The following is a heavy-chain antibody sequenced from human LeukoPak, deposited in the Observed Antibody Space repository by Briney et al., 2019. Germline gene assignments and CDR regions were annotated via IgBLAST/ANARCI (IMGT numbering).Heavy chain of an antibody. D-gene: IGHD2-15*01. CDR2: ITGSGAFT. CDR1: GFTFIKYS. J-gene: IGHJ4*02. CDR3: AKALGYCSGGSCYSGVIDY. Sequence: HPGGSLRLSCAASGFTFIKYSMTWVRQAPGKGLEWVSAITGSGAFTDYADSVKGRFTISRDNSKSTLYLQMNSLRAEDTAVHYCAKALGYCSGGSCYSGVIDYWGQGTLVTVSS. V-gene: IGHV3-23*01.